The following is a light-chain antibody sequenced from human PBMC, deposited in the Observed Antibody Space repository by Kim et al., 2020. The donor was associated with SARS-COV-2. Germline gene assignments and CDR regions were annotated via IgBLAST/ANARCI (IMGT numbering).Light chain of an antibody. Sequence: SPGERATLSCRASQSVSSTLAWYQQKPGQAPRLLIYGASTRATGIPARFSGSGSGTEFTLTISSLQSEDFAVYYCQQYNNWPPPYTFGQGTKLEI. CDR1: QSVSST. V-gene: IGKV3-15*01. J-gene: IGKJ2*01. CDR3: QQYNNWPPPYT. CDR2: GAS.